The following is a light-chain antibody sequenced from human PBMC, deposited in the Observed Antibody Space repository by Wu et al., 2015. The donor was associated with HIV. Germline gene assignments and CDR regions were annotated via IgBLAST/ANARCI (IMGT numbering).Light chain of an antibody. J-gene: IGKJ1*01. CDR1: QSVTTF. V-gene: IGKV3-11*01. CDR2: HAS. Sequence: EIVLTQSPATLSLSPGETATLSCRASQSVTTFLAWFQQKPGQAPRLLIYHASNRATGIPARFSGSGSGTDFTLTISSLEPEDFAVYYCHQRTTWPRTFGQGTKVEVK. CDR3: HQRTTWPRT.